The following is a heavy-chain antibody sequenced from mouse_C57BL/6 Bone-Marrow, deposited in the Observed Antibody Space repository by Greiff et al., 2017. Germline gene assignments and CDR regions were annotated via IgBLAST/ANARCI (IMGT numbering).Heavy chain of an antibody. V-gene: IGHV1-19*01. CDR1: GYTFTDYY. Sequence: VQLQQSGPVLVKPGASVKMSCTASGYTFTDYYMNWVKQSHGKSLEWIGVINPYNGGTSYNQKFKGKATLTVDKSSSTAYMELNSLTSEDSAVYYCASNYSNYFDYWGQGTTLTVSS. D-gene: IGHD2-5*01. J-gene: IGHJ2*01. CDR2: INPYNGGT. CDR3: ASNYSNYFDY.